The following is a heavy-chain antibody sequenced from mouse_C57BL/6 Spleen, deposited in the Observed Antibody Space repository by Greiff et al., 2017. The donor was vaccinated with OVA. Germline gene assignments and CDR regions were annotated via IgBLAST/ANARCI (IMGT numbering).Heavy chain of an antibody. CDR2: IDPEDGET. CDR3: ARSRYYGSSYEYFDV. Sequence: VQLQQSGAELVKPGASVKLSCTASGFNIKDYYMHWVKQRTEQGLEWIGRIDPEDGETKYAPQFPGKATITADTSSNTAYLQLISLTSEDTAVYYCARSRYYGSSYEYFDVWGTGTTVTVSS. J-gene: IGHJ1*03. V-gene: IGHV14-2*01. CDR1: GFNIKDYY. D-gene: IGHD1-1*01.